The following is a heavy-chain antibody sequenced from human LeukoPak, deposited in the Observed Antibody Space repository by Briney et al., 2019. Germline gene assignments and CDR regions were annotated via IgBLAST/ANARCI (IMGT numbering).Heavy chain of an antibody. CDR2: INHSGST. CDR1: GGPFSGYY. Sequence: SETLSLTCAVYGGPFSGYYWSWIRQPPGKGLEWIGEINHSGSTNYNPSLKSRVTISVDTSKNQFSLKLSSVTAADTAVYYCARVSLGYRSGSYYTTGDYWGQGTLVTVSS. V-gene: IGHV4-34*01. CDR3: ARVSLGYRSGSYYTTGDY. D-gene: IGHD3-10*01. J-gene: IGHJ4*02.